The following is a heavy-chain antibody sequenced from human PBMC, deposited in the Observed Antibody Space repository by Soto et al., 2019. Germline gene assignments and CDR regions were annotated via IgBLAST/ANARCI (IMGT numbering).Heavy chain of an antibody. CDR3: ARDHYTAMANLGGYYYYGMDV. D-gene: IGHD5-18*01. CDR2: INPNSGGT. Sequence: ASVKVSCKASGYTFTGYYMHWVRQAPGQGLEWMGWINPNSGGTNYAQKFQGWVTMTRDTSISTAYMELSRLRSDGTAVYYCARDHYTAMANLGGYYYYGMDVWGQGTTVTVSS. CDR1: GYTFTGYY. J-gene: IGHJ6*02. V-gene: IGHV1-2*04.